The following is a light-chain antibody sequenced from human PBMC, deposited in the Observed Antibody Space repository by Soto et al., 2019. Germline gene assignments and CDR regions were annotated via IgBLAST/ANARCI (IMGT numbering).Light chain of an antibody. CDR1: QSVSSY. Sequence: DIVLTQSPATLSLSPGERATLSCRASQSVSSYLAWYQQKPGQAPRLLIYDASNRATGIPARFSGSGSGTDFTLTISSLEPEDFAVYYCQQRSNWPTFGQRTRLEIK. CDR2: DAS. V-gene: IGKV3-11*01. CDR3: QQRSNWPT. J-gene: IGKJ5*01.